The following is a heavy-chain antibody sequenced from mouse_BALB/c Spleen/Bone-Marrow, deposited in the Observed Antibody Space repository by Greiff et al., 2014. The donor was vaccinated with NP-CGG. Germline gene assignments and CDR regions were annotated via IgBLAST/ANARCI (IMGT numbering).Heavy chain of an antibody. CDR3: ARAYYRYAMDY. Sequence: VQLQQSGPGLAKPSQTVSLTCTVTGISITTGNYRWSWIRQFPGNKLEWIGFIYYSGTITYNPSLTSRTTITRDTSKNQFFLEMNSLTAEDTATYYCARAYYRYAMDYWGQGTSVTVSS. J-gene: IGHJ4*01. CDR2: IYYSGTI. V-gene: IGHV3-5*02. CDR1: GISITTGNYR. D-gene: IGHD2-14*01.